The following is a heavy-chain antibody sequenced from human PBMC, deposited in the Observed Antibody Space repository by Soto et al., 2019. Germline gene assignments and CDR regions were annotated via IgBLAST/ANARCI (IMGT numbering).Heavy chain of an antibody. D-gene: IGHD6-19*01. J-gene: IGHJ3*02. V-gene: IGHV3-21*01. CDR3: ARALGARIAVMRAFDI. Sequence: GRPLRLSCAASGFTFRSYSMNWVRQAPGKGLEWVSSISSSSSYIYYADSVKGRFTISRDNAKNSLYLQMNSLRAEDTAVYYCARALGARIAVMRAFDIWGQGTMVTVSS. CDR2: ISSSSSYI. CDR1: GFTFRSYS.